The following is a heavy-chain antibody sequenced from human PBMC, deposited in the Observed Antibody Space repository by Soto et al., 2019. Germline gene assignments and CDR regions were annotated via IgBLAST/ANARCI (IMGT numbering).Heavy chain of an antibody. CDR2: ISSSSSYI. D-gene: IGHD3-10*01. V-gene: IGHV3-21*01. J-gene: IGHJ5*02. Sequence: EVQLVESGGGLVKPGGSLRLSCAASGFTFSSYSMNWVRQAPGKGLEWVSSISSSSSYIYYADSVKGRFTISRDNAKNSQYLQMNSLRAEDTAVYYCARFRPMVREASLSWFDPWGQGTLVTVSS. CDR3: ARFRPMVREASLSWFDP. CDR1: GFTFSSYS.